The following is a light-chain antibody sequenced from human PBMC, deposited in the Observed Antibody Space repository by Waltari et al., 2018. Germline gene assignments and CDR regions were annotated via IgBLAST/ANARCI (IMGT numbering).Light chain of an antibody. V-gene: IGLV1-40*01. CDR3: QSYDTSLSVV. CDR2: GST. CDR1: GSNLGAGVD. Sequence: QSVLTQPPSVSGAPGQRVTISCTGSGSNLGAGVDVHWYQPLPRAAPKLLIYGSTSRPLGVPARFFGSTSGTSASLAITGLQAEDEADYYCQSYDTSLSVVFGGGTKLTVL. J-gene: IGLJ3*02.